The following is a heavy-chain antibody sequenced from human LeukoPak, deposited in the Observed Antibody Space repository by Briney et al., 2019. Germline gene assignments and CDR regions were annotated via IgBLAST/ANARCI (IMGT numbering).Heavy chain of an antibody. CDR3: ARGSSGWVFDY. D-gene: IGHD6-19*01. CDR1: GFTISSYW. CDR2: INSDGSIT. V-gene: IGHV3-74*01. J-gene: IGHJ4*02. Sequence: GGSLRLSCAASGFTISSYWMHWVRQAPGKGLVWVSRINSDGSITTYADSVKGRFTISRDNAKNTLYLQMNSLRAEDTAVYYCARGSSGWVFDYWSQGTLVTVSS.